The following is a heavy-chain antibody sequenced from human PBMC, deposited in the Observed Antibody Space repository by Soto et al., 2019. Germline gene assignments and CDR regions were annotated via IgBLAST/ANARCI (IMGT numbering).Heavy chain of an antibody. J-gene: IGHJ5*02. Sequence: QLQLQESGPGLVKPSETLSLTCTVSGGSITRGGYYWSWIRQHPGKGLEWIGYIYNSGTTYYNPSLKSRVTISVDTSKNLFSLKRTSVTAADTAVYYCARDPAPWGQGTLVTVSS. CDR1: GGSITRGGYY. CDR3: ARDPAP. V-gene: IGHV4-31*03. CDR2: IYNSGTT.